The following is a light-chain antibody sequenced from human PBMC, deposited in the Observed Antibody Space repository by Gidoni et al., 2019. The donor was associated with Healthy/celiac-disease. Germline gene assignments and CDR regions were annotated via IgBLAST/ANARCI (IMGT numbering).Light chain of an antibody. CDR1: SSDVGGYNY. CDR3: SSYTSSSTLV. J-gene: IGLJ1*01. CDR2: EVS. V-gene: IGLV2-14*01. Sequence: QSALTQPPSVSGSPGPSITISCTGTSSDVGGYNYVSWYQQHPGKAPKLMIYEVSNRPSGVSNRFSGSKSGNTASLTISGLQAEDEADYYCSSYTSSSTLVFGTGTKVTGL.